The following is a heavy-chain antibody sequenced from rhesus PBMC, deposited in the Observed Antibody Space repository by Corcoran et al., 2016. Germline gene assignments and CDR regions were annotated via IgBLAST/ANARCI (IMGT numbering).Heavy chain of an antibody. CDR2: IYWNDNK. J-gene: IGHJ6*01. CDR1: GFSITTSGTG. Sequence: QVTLKESGPALVKPTQTPTLTCTFSGFSITTSGTGVGWIRQPPRQALEWLASIYWNDNKSYNTSLKSRLTISKDTSKNQVVLTMTNMDPVDTATYYCARVVGAAAGGYGLDSWGQGVVVTVSS. CDR3: ARVVGAAAGGYGLDS. V-gene: IGHV2-95*01. D-gene: IGHD6-31*01.